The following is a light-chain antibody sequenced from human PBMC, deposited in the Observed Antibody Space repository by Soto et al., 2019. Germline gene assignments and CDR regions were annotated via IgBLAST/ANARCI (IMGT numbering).Light chain of an antibody. V-gene: IGKV3-20*01. J-gene: IGKJ2*01. CDR3: QQYDSSLMYT. CDR2: GAS. CDR1: QSVSSSY. Sequence: EIVLTQSPGTLSLSPGERATLSCRASQSVSSSYLAWYQQKPGQAPRLLIYGASSRDTGIPDRFSGSGSGTDFTLTINRLEPEDFAVYYCQQYDSSLMYTFGQGTKLEIK.